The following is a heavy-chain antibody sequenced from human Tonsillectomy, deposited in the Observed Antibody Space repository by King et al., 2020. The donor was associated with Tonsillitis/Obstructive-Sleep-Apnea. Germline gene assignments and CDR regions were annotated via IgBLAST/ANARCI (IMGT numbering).Heavy chain of an antibody. Sequence: QLVQSGAEVKKPGASVKVSCKTSGYTFTSYDINWVRQDTGQGLEWMGWMNPNSGNTGYAQKFQGRVTMTRNTSISTAYMELSSLRSEDTAVYYCARGGMTTVVTPNGMDVWGQGTTVTVSS. D-gene: IGHD4-23*01. CDR3: ARGGMTTVVTPNGMDV. CDR1: GYTFTSYD. V-gene: IGHV1-8*01. J-gene: IGHJ6*02. CDR2: MNPNSGNT.